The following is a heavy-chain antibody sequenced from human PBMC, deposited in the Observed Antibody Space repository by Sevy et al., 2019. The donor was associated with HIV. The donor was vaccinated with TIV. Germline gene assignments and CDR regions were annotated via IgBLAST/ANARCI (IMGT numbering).Heavy chain of an antibody. CDR2: VSPHNGDT. V-gene: IGHV1-18*01. CDR1: GYTFSTYH. CDR3: ARAYCSGGRCYSLAY. Sequence: ASVKASCKVSGYTFSTYHITWVRQAPGQGLEWMGRVSPHNGDTNYAQKLQGRVTMITDASTNTAYMELGSLRSDDTAVYYCARAYCSGGRCYSLAYWGQGTLVTVSS. J-gene: IGHJ4*02. D-gene: IGHD2-15*01.